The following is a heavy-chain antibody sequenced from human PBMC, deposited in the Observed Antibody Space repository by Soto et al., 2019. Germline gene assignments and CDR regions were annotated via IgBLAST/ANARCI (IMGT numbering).Heavy chain of an antibody. Sequence: QVQLQESGPGLVKPSQTLSLTCTVSGGSISSGDYYWSWIRQPPGKGLEWIGYIYYSGSTYYNPSLKSRVTISVDTSKNPFSLKLSSVTAADTAVYYCARDKRITIFGVVIEGDPTDYYGMDVWGQGTTVTVSS. V-gene: IGHV4-30-4*01. J-gene: IGHJ6*02. CDR1: GGSISSGDYY. D-gene: IGHD3-3*01. CDR2: IYYSGST. CDR3: ARDKRITIFGVVIEGDPTDYYGMDV.